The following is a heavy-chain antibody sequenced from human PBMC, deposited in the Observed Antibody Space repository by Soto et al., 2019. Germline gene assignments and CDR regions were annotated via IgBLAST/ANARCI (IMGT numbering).Heavy chain of an antibody. CDR1: GYTFTSYG. CDR3: ARDWREFQLLWWFAP. Sequence: ASVKVSCKASGYTFTSYGSSWVRQAPGQGLDCRRWISAYNGNTNHARKPQGRVTMTTEKSTSTADIEQRSLRSDDTAAYYCARDWREFQLLWWFAPRSQRTPVPVSS. J-gene: IGHJ5*02. V-gene: IGHV1-18*04. D-gene: IGHD2-2*01. CDR2: ISAYNGNT.